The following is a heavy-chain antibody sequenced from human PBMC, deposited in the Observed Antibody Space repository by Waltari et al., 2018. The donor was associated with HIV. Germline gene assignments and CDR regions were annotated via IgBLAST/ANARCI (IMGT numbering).Heavy chain of an antibody. CDR1: GGSISSSIYY. V-gene: IGHV4-39*01. D-gene: IGHD1-26*01. CDR2: ISYSGTT. Sequence: QLQLQESGPGLVKPSETLSLTCTVSGGSISSSIYYWGWIRQPPGKGLEWFGSISYSGTTYYNPSLKSRVTISVDTSKNQFSLKLSSVTAADTAVYYCARQTTPPTTLIDYWGQGTLVTVSS. CDR3: ARQTTPPTTLIDY. J-gene: IGHJ4*02.